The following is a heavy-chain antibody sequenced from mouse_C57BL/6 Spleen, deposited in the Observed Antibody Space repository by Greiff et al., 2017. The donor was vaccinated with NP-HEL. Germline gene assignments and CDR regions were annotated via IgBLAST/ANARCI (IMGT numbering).Heavy chain of an antibody. V-gene: IGHV1-80*01. Sequence: QVQLKQSGAELVKPGASVKISCKASGYAFSSYWMNWVKQRPGKGLEWIGQIYPGDGDTNYNGKFKGKATLTADKSSSTAYMQLSSLTSEDSAVYFCAYGNYGGYYFDYWGQGTTLTVSS. D-gene: IGHD2-1*01. CDR1: GYAFSSYW. CDR2: IYPGDGDT. J-gene: IGHJ2*01. CDR3: AYGNYGGYYFDY.